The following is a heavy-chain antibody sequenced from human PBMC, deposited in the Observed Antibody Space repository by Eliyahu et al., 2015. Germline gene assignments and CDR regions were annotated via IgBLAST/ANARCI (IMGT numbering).Heavy chain of an antibody. D-gene: IGHD7-27*01. CDR3: AATGF. CDR2: MNQDGTEM. Sequence: EVQLXESGGXLVQPGGSLXLSCAVXGFXFNKXWXTWVRQAPGKGXEWVANMNQDGTEMHYLDSVKGRFTIYRDNARSALFLQMTRLRVDDTATYLCAATGFWGRGTPVTVS. V-gene: IGHV3-7*01. CDR1: GFXFNKXW. J-gene: IGHJ4*02.